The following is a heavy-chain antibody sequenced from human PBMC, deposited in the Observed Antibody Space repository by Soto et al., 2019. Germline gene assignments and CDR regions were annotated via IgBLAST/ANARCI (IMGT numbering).Heavy chain of an antibody. J-gene: IGHJ5*02. V-gene: IGHV4-39*01. D-gene: IGHD1-7*01. CDR2: IYYSGST. Sequence: SETLSLTCTVSGGSISSSSYYWGWIRQPPGKGLEWIGSIYYSGSTYYNPSLKSRVTISVDTSKNQFSLKLSSVTAADTAVCYCARLKNWNYWFDPWGQGTLVTVSS. CDR1: GGSISSSSYY. CDR3: ARLKNWNYWFDP.